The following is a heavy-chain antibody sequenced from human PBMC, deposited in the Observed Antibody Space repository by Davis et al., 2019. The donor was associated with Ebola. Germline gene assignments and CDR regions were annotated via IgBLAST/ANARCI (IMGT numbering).Heavy chain of an antibody. Sequence: SVKVSCMASGYTFTSSDTNWVRQATGQGLEWLGWMNPNSGNTVFAQKFQGRVTMTRNTSISTAYMELSSLRSEDTAVYYCARTRPITIHSFYYYGMDVWGQGTTVTVSS. D-gene: IGHD3-9*01. V-gene: IGHV1-8*01. CDR1: GYTFTSSD. CDR3: ARTRPITIHSFYYYGMDV. J-gene: IGHJ6*02. CDR2: MNPNSGNT.